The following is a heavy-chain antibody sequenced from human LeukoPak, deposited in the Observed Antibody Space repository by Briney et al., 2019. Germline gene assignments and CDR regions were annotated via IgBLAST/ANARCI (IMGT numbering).Heavy chain of an antibody. CDR1: GGSISSHY. D-gene: IGHD1-26*01. CDR2: IYYSGST. J-gene: IGHJ6*02. Sequence: SETLSLTCTVSGGSISSHYWSWIRQPPGKGLEWIGYIYYSGSTNYNPSLKSRVTISVDTSKNQFSLKLSSVTAADTAVYYCARGVGQGYYYYGMDVWGQGTTVTVSS. CDR3: ARGVGQGYYYYGMDV. V-gene: IGHV4-59*11.